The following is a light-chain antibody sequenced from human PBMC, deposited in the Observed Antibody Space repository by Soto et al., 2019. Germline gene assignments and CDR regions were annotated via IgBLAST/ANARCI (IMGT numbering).Light chain of an antibody. Sequence: IGLTRSQATLSLSPEERATLSCRASQSFGSSFACYQQKPCQAPRPLIYHAFSRPNGIPARFSGSGSGTEFTLTISSLEPEDFAIYFCQQRSSWPLTFGGGTMVEIK. V-gene: IGKV3-11*01. CDR1: QSFGSS. J-gene: IGKJ4*01. CDR3: QQRSSWPLT. CDR2: HAF.